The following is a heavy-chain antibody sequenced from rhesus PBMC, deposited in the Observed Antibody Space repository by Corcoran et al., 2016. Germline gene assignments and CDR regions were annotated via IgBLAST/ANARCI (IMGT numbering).Heavy chain of an antibody. CDR3: AKDPGY. CDR1: GINLCNPG. J-gene: IGHJ4*01. Sequence: HLVVFCGGLVPPWGSLYLSCAAFGINLCNPGIVLVRWAPGMGREWVSYISNVGDSTTYADSVKGRFTISRDNSKKTVSLQMNSLRPEDTAVYHCAKDPGYWGQGVLVTVSS. V-gene: IGHV3S5*01. CDR2: ISNVGDST.